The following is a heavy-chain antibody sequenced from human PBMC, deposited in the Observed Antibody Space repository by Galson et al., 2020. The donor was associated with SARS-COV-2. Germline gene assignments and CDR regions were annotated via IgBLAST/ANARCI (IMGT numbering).Heavy chain of an antibody. D-gene: IGHD3-10*01. CDR3: VRRGFGQTFAP. Sequence: SETLSLTCAVSGYSISSDYYWGWIRQPPGTGLEWIGSIHHSGSTNYNPSLKSRVTISVDTSKNQFSLKLSSVTAADTAVYYCVRRGFGQTFAPWGQGTLVTVSS. CDR2: IHHSGST. CDR1: GYSISSDYY. J-gene: IGHJ5*02. V-gene: IGHV4-38-2*01.